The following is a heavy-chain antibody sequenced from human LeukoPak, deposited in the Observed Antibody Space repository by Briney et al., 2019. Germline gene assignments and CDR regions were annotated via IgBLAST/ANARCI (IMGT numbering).Heavy chain of an antibody. J-gene: IGHJ4*02. D-gene: IGHD5-18*01. V-gene: IGHV3-7*01. CDR1: GFTFSSYW. CDR2: IKQDGSEK. Sequence: GGSLRLSCAASGFTFSSYWMSWVRRAPGKGLEWVANIKQDGSEKYYVDSVKGRFTISRDNAKNSLYLQMNSLRAEDTAVYYCARVTISAMVIRDYWGQGTLVTVSS. CDR3: ARVTISAMVIRDY.